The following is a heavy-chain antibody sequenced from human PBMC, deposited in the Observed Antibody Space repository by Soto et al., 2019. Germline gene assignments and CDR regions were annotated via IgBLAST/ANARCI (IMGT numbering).Heavy chain of an antibody. J-gene: IGHJ6*02. CDR2: IYYSVST. CDR1: GGSIRSGGYY. CDR3: ARDFISSGYLYYGMDV. Sequence: SETLCLTSTVSGGSIRSGGYYWSWIRQHPGKGLEWIGYIYYSVSTYYNPSLKSRVTISVDTSKNQFSLKLSSVTAADTAVYYCARDFISSGYLYYGMDVWGQGTTVTVSS. D-gene: IGHD3-22*01. V-gene: IGHV4-31*03.